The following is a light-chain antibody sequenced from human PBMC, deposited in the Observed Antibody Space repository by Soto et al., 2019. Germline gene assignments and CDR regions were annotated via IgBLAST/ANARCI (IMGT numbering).Light chain of an antibody. CDR3: QVFTFHLLT. Sequence: VLTMSPGTLSLYQGERATLSCRASQTVRNNYLAWYQQKPGQAPRFLIYDASSRATGIPDRFSGSGSGTDFTLIISILEAEDFVVYCCQVFTFHLLTFGGGTKVDIK. J-gene: IGKJ4*01. CDR1: QTVRNNY. V-gene: IGKV3-20*01. CDR2: DAS.